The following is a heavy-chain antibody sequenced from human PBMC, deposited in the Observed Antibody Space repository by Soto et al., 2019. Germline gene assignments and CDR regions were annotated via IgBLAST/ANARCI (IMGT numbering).Heavy chain of an antibody. CDR1: GGSLSSGGYY. CDR3: ARLNYYYDSSGFDY. V-gene: IGHV4-31*03. D-gene: IGHD3-22*01. J-gene: IGHJ4*02. Sequence: TLSLTCPVSGGSLSSGGYYWSWLRQHPGKGLEWIGYIYYSGSTYYNPSLKSRVTISVDTSKNQFSLKLSSVTAADTAVYYCARLNYYYDSSGFDYWGQGTLVTVSS. CDR2: IYYSGST.